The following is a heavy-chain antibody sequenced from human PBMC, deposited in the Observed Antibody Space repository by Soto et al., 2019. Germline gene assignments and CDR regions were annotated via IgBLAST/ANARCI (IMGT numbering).Heavy chain of an antibody. CDR3: ARDPQFSSGPLGAFDI. D-gene: IGHD6-19*01. V-gene: IGHV1-69*04. CDR2: IIPILGIA. J-gene: IGHJ3*02. CDR1: GGTFISYT. Sequence: GVSVKVSCKASGGTFISYTISWVRQAPGQGLEWMGRIIPILGIANYAQKFQGRVTITADKSTSTAYMELSSLRSEDTAVYYCARDPQFSSGPLGAFDIWGQGTMVTVSS.